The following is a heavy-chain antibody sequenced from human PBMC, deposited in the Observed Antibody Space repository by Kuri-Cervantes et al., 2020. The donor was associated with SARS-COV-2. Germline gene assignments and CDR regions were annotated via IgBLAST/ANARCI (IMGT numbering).Heavy chain of an antibody. J-gene: IGHJ6*03. CDR2: ISGYSGNT. D-gene: IGHD2-2*01. Sequence: ASVKVSCKASGYNFTSYGINWVRQAPVQGLEWMGWISGYSGNTNYAQNFQGRVTMTTDTSTSTAYMELRSLRSDDTAVYYCARVSGGCSSTSCYFASYYYYYMDVWGKGTTVTVSS. V-gene: IGHV1-18*01. CDR1: GYNFTSYG. CDR3: ARVSGGCSSTSCYFASYYYYYMDV.